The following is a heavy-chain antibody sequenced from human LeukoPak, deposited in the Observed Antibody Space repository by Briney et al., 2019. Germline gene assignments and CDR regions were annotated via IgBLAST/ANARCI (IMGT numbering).Heavy chain of an antibody. CDR1: GGSFSGYY. CDR2: INHSGST. J-gene: IGHJ3*02. Sequence: SETLSLTCAVYGGSFSGYYWSWIRQPPGKGLEWIGEINHSGSTNYNPSLKSRVTISLDKSKNQVSLKLNSVTAADTAVYYCARALGAFDIWGQGTMVTVSS. V-gene: IGHV4-34*01. CDR3: ARALGAFDI.